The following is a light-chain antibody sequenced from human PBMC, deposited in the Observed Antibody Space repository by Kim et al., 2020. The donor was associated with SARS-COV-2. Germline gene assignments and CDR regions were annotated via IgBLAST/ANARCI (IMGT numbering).Light chain of an antibody. V-gene: IGLV1-47*02. CDR1: SSNIGSNY. J-gene: IGLJ3*02. Sequence: GQWVTISCSGSSSNIGSNYVYWYQQLPGTAPKLLIYSNHQRPSGVPDRFSGSKSGTSASLAISGLRSEDEGDYYCAAWDDSLSGPVFGGGTKLTVL. CDR2: SNH. CDR3: AAWDDSLSGPV.